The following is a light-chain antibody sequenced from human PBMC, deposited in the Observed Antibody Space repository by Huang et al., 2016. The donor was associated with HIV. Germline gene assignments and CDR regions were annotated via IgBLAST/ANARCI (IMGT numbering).Light chain of an antibody. CDR1: QSVFHSSNNKNY. CDR2: WAS. V-gene: IGKV4-1*01. J-gene: IGKJ1*01. CDR3: HQYYSSPQT. Sequence: DIVVTQSPGSLALSLGERAAINCTSSQSVFHSSNNKNYLSWYQLKPGQSPQLLIYWASTREFGVPDRFRGTGSGTDFTLTITSLQAEDVAVYYCHQYYSSPQTFGQGTKVE.